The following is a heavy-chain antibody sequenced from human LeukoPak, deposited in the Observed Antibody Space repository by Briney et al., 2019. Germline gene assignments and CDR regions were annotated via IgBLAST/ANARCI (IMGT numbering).Heavy chain of an antibody. CDR1: GFTFTSSA. CDR3: ARAAAVAARLDY. Sequence: ASVKVSCKASGFTFTSSAVQWVRQAPGQGLEWMGWISAYNGNTNYAQKLQGRVTMTTDTSTSTAYMEVRSLRSDDTAFYYCARAAAVAARLDYWGRGTLVTVSS. CDR2: ISAYNGNT. D-gene: IGHD6-19*01. J-gene: IGHJ4*02. V-gene: IGHV1-18*01.